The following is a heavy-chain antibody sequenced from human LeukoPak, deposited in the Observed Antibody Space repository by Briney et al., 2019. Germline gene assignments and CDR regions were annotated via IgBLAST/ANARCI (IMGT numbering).Heavy chain of an antibody. CDR1: GFTFSSYG. D-gene: IGHD6-13*01. Sequence: GGSLRLSCAASGFTFSSYGMHWVRQAPGKGLEWVAVIWYDGSNKYYADFVKGRFTISRDNSKNTLYLQMNSLRAEDTAVYYCARNGPIAAAAPLRYWGQGTLVTVSS. J-gene: IGHJ4*02. CDR3: ARNGPIAAAAPLRY. CDR2: IWYDGSNK. V-gene: IGHV3-33*01.